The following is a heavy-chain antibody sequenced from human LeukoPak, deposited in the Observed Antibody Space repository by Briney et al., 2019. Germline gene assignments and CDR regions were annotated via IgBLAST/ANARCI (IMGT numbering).Heavy chain of an antibody. J-gene: IGHJ4*02. CDR1: GYTFTSYG. CDR3: ARDVRDYQLSDY. V-gene: IGHV1-2*02. Sequence: ASVKVSCKASGYTFTSYGISWVRQAPGQGLEWMGWINPNSGGTNYAQKFQGRVTMTRDTSISTAYMELSRLRSDDTAVYYCARDVRDYQLSDYWGQGTLVTVSS. D-gene: IGHD2-2*01. CDR2: INPNSGGT.